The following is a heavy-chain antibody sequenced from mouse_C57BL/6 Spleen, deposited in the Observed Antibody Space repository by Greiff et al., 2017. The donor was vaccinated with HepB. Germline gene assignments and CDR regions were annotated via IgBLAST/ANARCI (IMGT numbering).Heavy chain of an antibody. J-gene: IGHJ4*01. Sequence: EVKLMESGGGLVQPGGSLKLSCAASGFTFSDYGMAWVRQAPRKGPEWVAFISNLAYSIYYADTVTGRFTISRENAKNTLYLEMSSLRSEDTAMYYCARQLRLGDAIDYWGQGTSVTVSS. CDR3: ARQLRLGDAIDY. V-gene: IGHV5-15*01. D-gene: IGHD3-2*02. CDR2: ISNLAYSI. CDR1: GFTFSDYG.